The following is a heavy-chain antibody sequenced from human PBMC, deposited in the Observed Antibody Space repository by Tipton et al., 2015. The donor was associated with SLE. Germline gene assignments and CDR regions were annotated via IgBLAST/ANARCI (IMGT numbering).Heavy chain of an antibody. J-gene: IGHJ4*02. CDR3: TTYSNPHYFDY. CDR2: IKSKTDGGTT. V-gene: IGHV3-15*01. CDR1: GFTFSNAW. Sequence: SLRLSCAASGFTFSNAWMSWVRQAPGKGLAWVGRIKSKTDGGTTDYAAPVKGRFTISRDDSKNTLYLQMNSLNTEDTAVYYCTTYSNPHYFDYWGQGTLVTVSS. D-gene: IGHD4-11*01.